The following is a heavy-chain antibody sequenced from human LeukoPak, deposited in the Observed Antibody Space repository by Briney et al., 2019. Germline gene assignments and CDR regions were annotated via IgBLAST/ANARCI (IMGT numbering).Heavy chain of an antibody. CDR3: ARGRGGSGPTTTDL. V-gene: IGHV3-48*03. CDR1: GFTFSSYE. Sequence: SGGSLRLSCAASGFTFSSYEMNWVRQAPAKGLEWVSYISSSGSTTYYADSVKGRFTISRDNAKNSLYLQMNSLRAEDTAVYYCARGRGGSGPTTTDLWGQGTLVTVSS. J-gene: IGHJ4*02. CDR2: ISSSGSTT. D-gene: IGHD6-19*01.